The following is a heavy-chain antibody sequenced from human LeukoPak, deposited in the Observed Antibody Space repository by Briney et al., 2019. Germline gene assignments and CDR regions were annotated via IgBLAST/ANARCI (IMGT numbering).Heavy chain of an antibody. CDR1: GDTFTNYA. J-gene: IGHJ6*02. V-gene: IGHV1-18*01. CDR2: ISAYNAKT. D-gene: IGHD6-19*01. CDR3: AGSSYSSGWYGY. Sequence: ASVKVSCKASGDTFTNYAFSWVRQAPGQGLEWMGWISAYNAKTSYAQKFQGRVTMTTDTSTSTSYMELRTLRSDDAAVYYCAGSSYSSGWYGYWGQGTTVTVSS.